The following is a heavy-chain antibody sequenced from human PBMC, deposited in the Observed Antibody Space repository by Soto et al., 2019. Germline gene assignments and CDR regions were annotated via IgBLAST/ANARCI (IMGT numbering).Heavy chain of an antibody. CDR3: ARDNIAAAGIGVDP. V-gene: IGHV4-31*03. Sequence: QVQLQESGPGLVKPSQTLSLTCTVSGGSISSGGYYWSWIRQHPGKGLEWIGYIYYSGSTYYNPSLKGRVTISLDTSKNQFSLKLSSVTAADTAVYYCARDNIAAAGIGVDPWGQGTLVTVSS. CDR2: IYYSGST. J-gene: IGHJ5*02. CDR1: GGSISSGGYY. D-gene: IGHD6-13*01.